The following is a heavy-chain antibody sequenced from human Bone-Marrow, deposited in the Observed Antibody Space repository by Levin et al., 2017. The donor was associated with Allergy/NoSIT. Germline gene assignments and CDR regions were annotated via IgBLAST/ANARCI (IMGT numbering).Heavy chain of an antibody. V-gene: IGHV3-23*01. D-gene: IGHD6-19*01. Sequence: GGSLRLSCAASGFTFSTYAMDWVRQAPGKGLEWVSAIRGSGSRIYYAGSVKGRFTVSRDNSRNTLYLQMNNLRGEDTAIYYYGREEGGSGWYTVDYWGRGTLVTVSS. J-gene: IGHJ4*02. CDR2: IRGSGSRI. CDR3: GREEGGSGWYTVDY. CDR1: GFTFSTYA.